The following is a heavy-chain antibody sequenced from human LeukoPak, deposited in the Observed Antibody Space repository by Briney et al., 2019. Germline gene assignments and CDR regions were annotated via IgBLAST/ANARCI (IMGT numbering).Heavy chain of an antibody. D-gene: IGHD2-2*01. Sequence: SGGSLILSCTASGFTFGNYWMHWVRQAPGKGLVWVSRISTDGSSTNYADSVKGRFTISRDNAKNTLYLQMNSLRAEDTAVYYCAKISGGYCSSTSCYPPALFDYWGQGTLVTVSS. V-gene: IGHV3-74*01. CDR1: GFTFGNYW. CDR3: AKISGGYCSSTSCYPPALFDY. J-gene: IGHJ4*02. CDR2: ISTDGSST.